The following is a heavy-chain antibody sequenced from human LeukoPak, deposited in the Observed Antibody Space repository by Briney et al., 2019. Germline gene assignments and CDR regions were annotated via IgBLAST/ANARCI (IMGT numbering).Heavy chain of an antibody. V-gene: IGHV3-43*01. CDR3: AKGCGGDCYSLDY. J-gene: IGHJ4*02. CDR1: GFTFDDYT. Sequence: GGSLRLSCAASGFTFDDYTMHWVRQAPGKGLEWVSLISWDGGSTYYADFVKGRFTISRDNSKNSLYLQMNSLRTEDTALYYCAKGCGGDCYSLDYWGQGTLVTVSS. CDR2: ISWDGGST. D-gene: IGHD2-21*01.